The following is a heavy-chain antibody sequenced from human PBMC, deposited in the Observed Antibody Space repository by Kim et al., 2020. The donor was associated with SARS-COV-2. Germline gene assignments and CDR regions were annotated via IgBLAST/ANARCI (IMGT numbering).Heavy chain of an antibody. CDR2: ISYDGSNK. D-gene: IGHD6-13*01. Sequence: GGSLRLSCAASGFTFSSYAMHWVRQAPGKGLEWVAVISYDGSNKYYADSVKGRFTISRDNSKNTLYLQMNSLRAEDTAVYYCARAPGGSSRPSWFDPWGQGTLVTVSS. V-gene: IGHV3-30-3*01. CDR1: GFTFSSYA. J-gene: IGHJ5*02. CDR3: ARAPGGSSRPSWFDP.